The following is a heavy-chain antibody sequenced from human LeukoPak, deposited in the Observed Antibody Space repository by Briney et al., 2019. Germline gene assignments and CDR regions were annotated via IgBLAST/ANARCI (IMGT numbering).Heavy chain of an antibody. CDR3: AGDYFDYEGTFDI. Sequence: PSETLSLTCTVSGDSISTHYWSWIRQPPGKGLEWIGYIFHTGRTIYNPSLKSRVTISVDTSKNQFSLKLSSVTAADTAVYYCAGDYFDYEGTFDIWGQGTMVPVSS. CDR2: IFHTGRT. CDR1: GDSISTHY. V-gene: IGHV4-59*11. D-gene: IGHD4-17*01. J-gene: IGHJ3*02.